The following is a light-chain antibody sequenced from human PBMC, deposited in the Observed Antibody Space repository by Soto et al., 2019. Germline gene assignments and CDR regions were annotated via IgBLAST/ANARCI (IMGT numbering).Light chain of an antibody. J-gene: IGKJ1*01. CDR3: QQYGDRPRT. V-gene: IGKV3-15*01. Sequence: EVVLTQSPAAXSXXPXXXXXXXXRASQYIGSAVAWYHQRSGQAPRLLIFDASIRVPTTPARFSGSVSGTEFTLTISSLESEDFAVYFCQQYGDRPRTFGQGTKVDI. CDR2: DAS. CDR1: QYIGSA.